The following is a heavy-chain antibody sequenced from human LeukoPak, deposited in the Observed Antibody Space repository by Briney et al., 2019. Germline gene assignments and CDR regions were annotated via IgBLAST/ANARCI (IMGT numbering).Heavy chain of an antibody. Sequence: PSETLSLTCAVYGGSFSGYYWSWIRQPPGKGLEWIGEINHSGSTNYNPSLKSRVTISVDTSKNQFSLKLSSVTAADTAVYYCASRPIPVDIFDSWGQGTLVTVSS. J-gene: IGHJ4*02. CDR1: GGSFSGYY. V-gene: IGHV4-34*01. D-gene: IGHD6-19*01. CDR3: ASRPIPVDIFDS. CDR2: INHSGST.